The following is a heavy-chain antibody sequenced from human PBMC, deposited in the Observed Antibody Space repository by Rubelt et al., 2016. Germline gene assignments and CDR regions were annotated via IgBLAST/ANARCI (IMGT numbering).Heavy chain of an antibody. CDR2: ISAYNGNT. CDR3: ARDAPQNSGYDFGSPNYYYYYGMDV. Sequence: QVQLVQSGSELKKPGASVKVSCKASGYTFTSYAMNWVRQAPGQGLEWMGWISAYNGNTNYAQKLQGRVTRTTDTYTSTAYMELRSLRSDDTAVYYCARDAPQNSGYDFGSPNYYYYYGMDVWGQGTTVTVSS. CDR1: GYTFTSYA. D-gene: IGHD5-12*01. J-gene: IGHJ6*02. V-gene: IGHV1-18*01.